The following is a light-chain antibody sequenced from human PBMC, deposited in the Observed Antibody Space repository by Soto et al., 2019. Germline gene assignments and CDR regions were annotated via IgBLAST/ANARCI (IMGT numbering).Light chain of an antibody. Sequence: EIVLTQSPGTLSLSPGERATLSCRASQSVSSSYLAWYQQKPGQAPRLLIYGASSRATGIPDRFSGSGSGTDFTLTIRRLEPEDFAVYYCQLYGISPHFGQGTRLEIK. V-gene: IGKV3-20*01. J-gene: IGKJ5*01. CDR3: QLYGISPH. CDR2: GAS. CDR1: QSVSSSY.